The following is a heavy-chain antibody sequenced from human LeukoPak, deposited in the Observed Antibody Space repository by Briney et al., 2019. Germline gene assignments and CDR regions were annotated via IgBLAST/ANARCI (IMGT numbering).Heavy chain of an antibody. D-gene: IGHD3-3*01. V-gene: IGHV3-7*01. Sequence: GGSLRFSCAASGFTFSSYAMSWVRQAPGKGLEWVAHIKQDGSQEYYVDSVKGRFTISRDSAKNSLYLQMNSLRAEDTAVYYCARGVPYDSWSGPHYSDYWGQGTLVTVSS. CDR1: GFTFSSYA. CDR3: ARGVPYDSWSGPHYSDY. CDR2: IKQDGSQE. J-gene: IGHJ4*02.